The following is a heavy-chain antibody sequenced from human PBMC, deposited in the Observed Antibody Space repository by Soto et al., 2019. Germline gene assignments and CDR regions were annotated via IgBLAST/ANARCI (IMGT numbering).Heavy chain of an antibody. V-gene: IGHV1-3*01. Sequence: GASVKVSCKASGYTITSXAMHWVRQAPGQRLEWMGWINAGNGNTKYSQKFQGRVTITRDTSASTAYMELSSLRSEDTAVYYCARDPGRYCTNGVCAPFDYWGQGTLLTVSS. CDR1: GYTITSXA. CDR3: ARDPGRYCTNGVCAPFDY. D-gene: IGHD2-8*01. J-gene: IGHJ4*02. CDR2: INAGNGNT.